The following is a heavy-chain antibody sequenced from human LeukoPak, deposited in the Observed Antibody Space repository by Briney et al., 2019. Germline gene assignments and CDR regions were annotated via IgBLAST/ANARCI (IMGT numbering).Heavy chain of an antibody. J-gene: IGHJ4*02. CDR3: VQGWRDN. Sequence: PGGSLRLSCAASGFTFSSYGMHWVRQAPGKGLEWVAVISYDGSNKYYADSVKGRFTISRDNAKNSLYLQLNTLRPEDTAVYYCVQGWRDNWGQGTLVTVSS. CDR1: GFTFSSYG. V-gene: IGHV3-30*18. CDR2: ISYDGSNK. D-gene: IGHD2-15*01.